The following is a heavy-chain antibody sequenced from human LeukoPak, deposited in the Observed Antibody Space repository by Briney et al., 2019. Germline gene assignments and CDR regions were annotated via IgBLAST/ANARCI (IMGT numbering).Heavy chain of an antibody. J-gene: IGHJ5*02. CDR2: VNQSGGS. D-gene: IGHD1-1*01. V-gene: IGHV4-34*01. Sequence: SETLSLTCAVYGESFDSFYWNWVRQAPGKGLEWLGEVNQSGGSDYNPALESRVAISADASKRQFSLKLISVTAGDTAVYYCAVRLTTGRLGTATTWFDPWGQGTLVSVSS. CDR1: GESFDSFY. CDR3: AVRLTTGRLGTATTWFDP.